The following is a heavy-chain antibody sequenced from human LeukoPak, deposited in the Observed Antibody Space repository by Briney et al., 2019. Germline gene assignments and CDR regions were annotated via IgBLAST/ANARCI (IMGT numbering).Heavy chain of an antibody. D-gene: IGHD6-19*01. CDR3: ARDAPYSSGWYFDY. V-gene: IGHV1-3*01. CDR1: GYTFTSYA. Sequence: GASVKVSCKASGYTFTSYAMHWVRQAPGQRLAWMGWINAGNGNTKYSQKFQGRVTITRDTSASTAYMELSSLRSEDTAVYYCARDAPYSSGWYFDYWGQGTLVTVSS. CDR2: INAGNGNT. J-gene: IGHJ4*02.